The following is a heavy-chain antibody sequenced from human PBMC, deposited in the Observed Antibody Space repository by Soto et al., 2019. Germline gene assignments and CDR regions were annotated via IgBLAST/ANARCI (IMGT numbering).Heavy chain of an antibody. Sequence: EVQLLESGGGLVQPGGSLRLSCAASGFTFSSYAMSWVRQAPGKGLEWVSGIRGSGGSTYYADSVKGRFTISRDNSKNTLYLQMNSQRAEDTAVYYCAKSGEPGYCSSTSCCLEFGRGQGTLVTVSS. J-gene: IGHJ4*02. V-gene: IGHV3-23*01. CDR3: AKSGEPGYCSSTSCCLEFG. D-gene: IGHD2-2*01. CDR1: GFTFSSYA. CDR2: IRGSGGST.